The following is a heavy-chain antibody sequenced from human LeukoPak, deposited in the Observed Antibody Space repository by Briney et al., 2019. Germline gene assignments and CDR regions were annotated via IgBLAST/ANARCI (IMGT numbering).Heavy chain of an antibody. CDR1: GYNFNSYW. CDR3: ARWGNEYCNGGSCLDP. V-gene: IGHV5-10-1*01. Sequence: GESLKISCQASGYNFNSYWITWVRQMPGKGLEWMGRINPSDSYSVYSPSFQGHVTISADKSISTAYMQWSSLRASDTAIYFCARWGNEYCNGGSCLDPWGQGTLVTVSS. J-gene: IGHJ5*02. D-gene: IGHD2-15*01. CDR2: INPSDSYS.